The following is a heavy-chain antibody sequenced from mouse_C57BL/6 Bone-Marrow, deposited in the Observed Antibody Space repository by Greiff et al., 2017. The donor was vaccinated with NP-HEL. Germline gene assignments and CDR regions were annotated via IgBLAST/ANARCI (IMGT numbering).Heavy chain of an antibody. V-gene: IGHV10-1*01. Sequence: EVQGVESGGGLVQPKGSLKLSCAASGFSFNTYAMNWVRQAPGKGLEWVARIRSKSNNYATYYADSVKDRFTISRDDSESMLYLRMNNLKTEDTAMYYCVRPSYYDCEGYFDVWGTGTTVTVSS. CDR3: VRPSYYDCEGYFDV. CDR2: IRSKSNNYAT. CDR1: GFSFNTYA. J-gene: IGHJ1*03. D-gene: IGHD2-4*01.